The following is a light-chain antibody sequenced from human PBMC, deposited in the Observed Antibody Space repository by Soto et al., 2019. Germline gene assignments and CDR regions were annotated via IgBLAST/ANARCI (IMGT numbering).Light chain of an antibody. J-gene: IGLJ2*01. CDR1: SSDVGGYNY. CDR2: EVT. Sequence: QSALTQPASVSGSPGQSITISCTGTSSDVGGYNYVSWYQQYPGKAPKLLIYEVTNRPLGVSNRFSGSKSANTASLTISGRPAEDEAEYYCSSYTSSSTLVIFGGGTKLTVL. V-gene: IGLV2-14*01. CDR3: SSYTSSSTLVI.